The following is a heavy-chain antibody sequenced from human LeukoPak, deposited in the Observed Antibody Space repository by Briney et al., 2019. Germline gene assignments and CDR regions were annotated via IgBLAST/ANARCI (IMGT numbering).Heavy chain of an antibody. CDR1: GGSISSYY. CDR2: IYYSGST. D-gene: IGHD6-19*01. J-gene: IGHJ4*02. CDR3: ARYSSGWYDY. Sequence: PSETLSLTCTVSGGSISSYYWSWIRQPPGKGLEWIGYIYYSGSTNYNPSLKSRVTISVDTSKDQFSLKLSSATAADMAVYYCARYSSGWYDYWGQGTLVTVSS. V-gene: IGHV4-59*08.